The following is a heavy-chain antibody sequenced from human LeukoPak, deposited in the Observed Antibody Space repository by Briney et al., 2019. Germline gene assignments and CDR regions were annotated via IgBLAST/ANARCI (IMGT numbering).Heavy chain of an antibody. D-gene: IGHD3-10*01. CDR3: AKNHDYGSGSYLDY. CDR2: ISGSGGST. V-gene: IGHV3-23*01. CDR1: GFTFSSYA. J-gene: IGHJ4*02. Sequence: SGGSLRLSCAASGFTFSSYAMSWVRQAPGKGLEWVSAISGSGGSTYYADSVKGRFTISRDNSKNTLYLQMNSLRAEDTAVYYCAKNHDYGSGSYLDYWGQGTLVTVSS.